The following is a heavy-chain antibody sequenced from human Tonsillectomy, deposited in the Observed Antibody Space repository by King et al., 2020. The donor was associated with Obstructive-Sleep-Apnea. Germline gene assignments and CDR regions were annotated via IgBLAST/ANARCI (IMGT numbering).Heavy chain of an antibody. CDR1: GYTFSSYA. V-gene: IGHV1-18*04. CDR3: ARVMGDLVMVAPATGPADV. J-gene: IGHJ6*02. CDR2: ISAYNGDT. D-gene: IGHD2-15*01. Sequence: HVQLVQSGAEVKKPGASVKVSCKASGYTFSSYAISWVRQAPGQGLEWVGWISAYNGDTHYAQKLQGRVTMTTDTSTSTAYMELRSLRSDDTALYYCARVMGDLVMVAPATGPADVWGQGTTVTVSS.